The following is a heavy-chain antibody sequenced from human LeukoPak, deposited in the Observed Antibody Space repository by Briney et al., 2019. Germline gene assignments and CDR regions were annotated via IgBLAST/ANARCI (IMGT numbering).Heavy chain of an antibody. CDR3: AKDLGEYYYDSSVDY. CDR2: IWYGGSNK. CDR1: GFTFSSYG. V-gene: IGHV3-33*03. Sequence: GRSLRLSCAASGFTFSSYGMHWVRQAPGKGLEWVAVIWYGGSNKYYADSVKGRFTISRDNSKNTLYLQMNSLRPEDTAVYYCAKDLGEYYYDSSVDYWGQGTLVTVSS. D-gene: IGHD3-22*01. J-gene: IGHJ4*02.